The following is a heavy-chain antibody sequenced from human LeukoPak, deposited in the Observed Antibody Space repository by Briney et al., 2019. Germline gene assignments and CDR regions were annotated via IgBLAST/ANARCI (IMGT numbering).Heavy chain of an antibody. Sequence: GGSLRLFCAASGFTFSNYWMSWVRQAPGKGLEWVANIKQDEREKYFVDSTKGRFIISRDNVKKLLYLQVNSLRAEDTAVYYCARMSSSGYFLWGQGALVTVSS. CDR1: GFTFSNYW. V-gene: IGHV3-7*01. CDR2: IKQDEREK. J-gene: IGHJ4*02. D-gene: IGHD3-22*01. CDR3: ARMSSSGYFL.